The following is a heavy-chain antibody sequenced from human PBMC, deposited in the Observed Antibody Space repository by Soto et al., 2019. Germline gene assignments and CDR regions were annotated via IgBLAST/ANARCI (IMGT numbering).Heavy chain of an antibody. V-gene: IGHV1-69*01. CDR2: VIPLFGTA. CDR1: GGTFSNYG. Sequence: QVQLVQSGAEVKKPGSSVKVSCKASGGTFSNYGISWVRQAPGQGTEWLGGVIPLFGTANYAQRFQGRVTITADESTSTAYRELSSLRSEDTAVYYCARPRSYYYDSSAERAFDIWGQGTMVTVSS. J-gene: IGHJ3*02. CDR3: ARPRSYYYDSSAERAFDI. D-gene: IGHD3-22*01.